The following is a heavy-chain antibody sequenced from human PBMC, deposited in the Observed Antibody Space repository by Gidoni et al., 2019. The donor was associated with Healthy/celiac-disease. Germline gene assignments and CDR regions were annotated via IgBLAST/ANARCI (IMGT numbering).Heavy chain of an antibody. CDR2: IYPGDSDT. Sequence: EVQLVQSGAEVKKPGESLKISCKGSGYSFTSYWIGWVRQLPGKGLEWMGIIYPGDSDTRYSPSCQGQVTISADKSISTAYLQWSSLKASDTAMYYCAREGCSSTSCTDAFDIWGQGTMVTVSS. V-gene: IGHV5-51*01. J-gene: IGHJ3*02. CDR3: AREGCSSTSCTDAFDI. D-gene: IGHD2-2*01. CDR1: GYSFTSYW.